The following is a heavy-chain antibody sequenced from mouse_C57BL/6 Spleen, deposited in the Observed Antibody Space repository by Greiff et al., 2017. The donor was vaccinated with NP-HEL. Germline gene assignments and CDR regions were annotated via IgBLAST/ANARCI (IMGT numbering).Heavy chain of an antibody. D-gene: IGHD2-5*01. V-gene: IGHV1-64*01. Sequence: QVQLKQPGAELVKPGASVKLSCKASGYTFTSYWMHWVKQRPGQGLEWIGMIHPNSGSTNYNEKFKSKATVTVDKSSSTAYMQLSSLTSEDSAVYYCARHYDSNSYYAMDYWGQGTSVTVSS. CDR3: ARHYDSNSYYAMDY. J-gene: IGHJ4*01. CDR2: IHPNSGST. CDR1: GYTFTSYW.